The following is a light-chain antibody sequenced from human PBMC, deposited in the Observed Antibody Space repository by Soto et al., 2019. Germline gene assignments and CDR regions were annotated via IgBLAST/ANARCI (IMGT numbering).Light chain of an antibody. CDR3: QQYGDWLRLP. V-gene: IGKV3-20*01. Sequence: IVLTQSPGTLSLSPGERATLSCRASQSVSNNYLAWYQQKPGQAPRLLIYGASNRATGIPDRFSGSGSGTEFNLTISSLQSEDFAVYFCQQYGDWLRLPFGGGTKVDIX. CDR1: QSVSNNY. J-gene: IGKJ4*01. CDR2: GAS.